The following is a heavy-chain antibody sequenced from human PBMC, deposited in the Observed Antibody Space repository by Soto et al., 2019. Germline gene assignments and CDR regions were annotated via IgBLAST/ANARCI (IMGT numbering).Heavy chain of an antibody. J-gene: IGHJ6*02. CDR3: ARAPASIAGRYGMDV. Sequence: ASVKVSCKASGYTFTGYYMHWVRQAPGQGLEWMGWIDPNSGGTNYAQKFQGWVTMTRDTSISTAYMELSRLRSDDTAVYYCARAPASIAGRYGMDVLGQGTTVTLCS. CDR2: IDPNSGGT. D-gene: IGHD6-6*01. CDR1: GYTFTGYY. V-gene: IGHV1-2*04.